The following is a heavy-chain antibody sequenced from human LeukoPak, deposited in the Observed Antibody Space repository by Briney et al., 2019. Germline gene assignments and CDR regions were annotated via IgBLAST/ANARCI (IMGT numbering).Heavy chain of an antibody. Sequence: GGSLRLSCAASGFTFDDYAMHWVRQAPGKGLEWVSGISWNSGSIGYADSVKGRFTISRDNAKNSLYLQMNSLRAEDTALYYCAKDIPPHYGSGSSLDYWAQGTLVTVSS. V-gene: IGHV3-9*01. J-gene: IGHJ4*02. CDR2: ISWNSGSI. D-gene: IGHD3-10*01. CDR1: GFTFDDYA. CDR3: AKDIPPHYGSGSSLDY.